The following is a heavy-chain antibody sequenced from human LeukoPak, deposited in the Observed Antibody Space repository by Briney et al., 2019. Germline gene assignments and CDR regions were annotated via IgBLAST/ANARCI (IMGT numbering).Heavy chain of an antibody. CDR3: AIGWGFIAVTQGAFDI. Sequence: PSETLSLTCTVSGGSISSYYWNWIRQPAGKGLEWIGRIYASETTNYNPSLKSRVTMSVDTSKNQFSLKLSSVTAADTAVYYCAIGWGFIAVTQGAFDIWGQGTMVTVSS. J-gene: IGHJ3*02. CDR1: GGSISSYY. CDR2: IYASETT. D-gene: IGHD6-19*01. V-gene: IGHV4-4*07.